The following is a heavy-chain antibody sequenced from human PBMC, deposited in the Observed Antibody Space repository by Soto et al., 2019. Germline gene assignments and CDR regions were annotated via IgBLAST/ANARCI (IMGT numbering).Heavy chain of an antibody. J-gene: IGHJ4*02. V-gene: IGHV4-59*01. D-gene: IGHD6-13*01. Sequence: SETLSLTCTVSGGSISSYFWSWIRQPPGKGLEWIGYIYYSGSTDYNPSLKSRDTISGYTSKNQFTLKLSSVTAADTAVYYCARGSRGSSWYYFDYWGQGTLVTVSS. CDR2: IYYSGST. CDR3: ARGSRGSSWYYFDY. CDR1: GGSISSYF.